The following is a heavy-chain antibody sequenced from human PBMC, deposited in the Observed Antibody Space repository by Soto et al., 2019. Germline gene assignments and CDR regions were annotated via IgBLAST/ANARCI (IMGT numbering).Heavy chain of an antibody. CDR3: ARGGYSGYDFDY. Sequence: ASVKVSCKASGYTFTNYGISWVRQAPGQGLEWMGWISANNGNTKYAQKLQGRVTMTTDTSTSTAYMELSRLRSDDTAVYYCARGGYSGYDFDYWGQGTLVTVSS. J-gene: IGHJ4*02. V-gene: IGHV1-18*01. D-gene: IGHD5-12*01. CDR2: ISANNGNT. CDR1: GYTFTNYG.